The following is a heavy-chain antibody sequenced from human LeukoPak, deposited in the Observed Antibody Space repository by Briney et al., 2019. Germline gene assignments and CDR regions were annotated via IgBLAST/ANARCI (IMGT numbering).Heavy chain of an antibody. J-gene: IGHJ2*01. CDR2: IRYDGSNK. CDR1: GFTFSSYG. Sequence: PGGSLRLSCAASGFTFSSYGMHWVRQAPGKGLEWVAFIRYDGSNKYYADSVKGRFTISRDNSKNTLYLQMNCLRAEDTAVYYCAKDRGTSLWYFDLWGRGTLVTVSS. V-gene: IGHV3-30*02. D-gene: IGHD2-2*01. CDR3: AKDRGTSLWYFDL.